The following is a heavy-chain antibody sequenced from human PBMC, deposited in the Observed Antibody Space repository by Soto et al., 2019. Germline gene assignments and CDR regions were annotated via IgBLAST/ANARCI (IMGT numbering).Heavy chain of an antibody. CDR1: GLSISTSGYY. V-gene: IGHV4-31*03. J-gene: IGHJ6*02. CDR2: IYYSGTT. Sequence: SETLSLTCTVSGLSISTSGYYWTWMRQHPGKGLEWIGYIYYSGTTDYNPSLKSRVTISADTSKNQFSLKLTSLTAADTAVYYCVRAGGIDVWGPGTTVTVSS. CDR3: VRAGGIDV.